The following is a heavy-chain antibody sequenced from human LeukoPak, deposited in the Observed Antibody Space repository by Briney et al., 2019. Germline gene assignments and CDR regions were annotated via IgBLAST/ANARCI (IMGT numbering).Heavy chain of an antibody. Sequence: ASVKVSCKASGGTFSSYAISWVRQAPGQGLEWMGGTIPIFGTANYAQKFQGRVTITADESTSTAYMELSSLRSEDTAVYYCASEAYCGGDCYSLGIWGQGTMVTVSS. CDR2: TIPIFGTA. J-gene: IGHJ3*02. CDR1: GGTFSSYA. CDR3: ASEAYCGGDCYSLGI. V-gene: IGHV1-69*13. D-gene: IGHD2-21*02.